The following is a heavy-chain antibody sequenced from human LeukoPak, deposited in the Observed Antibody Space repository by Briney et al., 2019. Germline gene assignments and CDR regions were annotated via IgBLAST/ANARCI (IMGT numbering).Heavy chain of an antibody. V-gene: IGHV4-59*01. CDR3: ARALYSGYDY. D-gene: IGHD5-12*01. CDR1: GGSISNFY. CDR2: IHYSGST. J-gene: IGHJ4*02. Sequence: PSETLSLTRSVFGGSISNFYWSWIRQPPGKGLEWIGYIHYSGSTNYNPSLKSRVTISVDTSKNQFSLKLTSVTAEDTAVYYCARALYSGYDYWGQGTLVTVSS.